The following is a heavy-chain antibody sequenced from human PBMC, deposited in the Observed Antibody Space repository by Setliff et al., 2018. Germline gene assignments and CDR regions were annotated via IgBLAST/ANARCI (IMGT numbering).Heavy chain of an antibody. CDR3: ARGYYDCWSGILPPFAN. V-gene: IGHV3-48*01. Sequence: PGGSLRLSCAASGFTFSSYSMNWVRQAPGKGLEWVSYISTSSSIIYYADSVKGRFTISRDNAKNSLYLQRNSLRVEDTAVYYCARGYYDCWSGILPPFANWGQGTLVTVSS. CDR1: GFTFSSYS. CDR2: ISTSSSII. J-gene: IGHJ4*02. D-gene: IGHD3-3*01.